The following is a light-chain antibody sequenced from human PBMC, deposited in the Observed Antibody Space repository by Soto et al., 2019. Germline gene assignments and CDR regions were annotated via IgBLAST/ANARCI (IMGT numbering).Light chain of an antibody. CDR2: VAS. CDR3: QQSYSAPHT. Sequence: DIQMTQSPSSLSASVGDRVTITCRASQSITYYLNWYQQKPGKAPNLLIYVASSLQSGVPSRFSGSGSGTDFTLTISSLQPEDFASYYCQQSYSAPHTFGQGTKLEIK. V-gene: IGKV1-39*01. CDR1: QSITYY. J-gene: IGKJ2*01.